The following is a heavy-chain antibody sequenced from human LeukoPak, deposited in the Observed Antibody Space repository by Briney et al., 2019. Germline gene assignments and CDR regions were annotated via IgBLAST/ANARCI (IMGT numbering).Heavy chain of an antibody. CDR2: IYPYDSDT. Sequence: GESLKISCQGYGCSFTSYWIGWVRQLPGKGLEWMGIIYPYDSDTRYSPSFQGQVTISADKSINTAFFQWSSLKASDSAIYYCARPDSSSYYWGQGTLVTVSS. CDR3: ARPDSSSYY. J-gene: IGHJ4*02. D-gene: IGHD3-22*01. CDR1: GCSFTSYW. V-gene: IGHV5-51*01.